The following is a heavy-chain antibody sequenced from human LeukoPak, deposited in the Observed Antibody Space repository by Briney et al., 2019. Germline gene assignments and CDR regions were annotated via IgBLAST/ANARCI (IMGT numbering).Heavy chain of an antibody. J-gene: IGHJ4*02. D-gene: IGHD4-11*01. Sequence: SETLSLTCTVSGVSISYYYWNWIRQPAGKGLEWIGRIYTSGNTYYNPSLKSRVTMSVDTSKNQFSLKLSSVTAADTAVYYCARLSTVTTSFDYWGQGTLVTVSS. CDR1: GVSISYYY. CDR3: ARLSTVTTSFDY. CDR2: IYTSGNT. V-gene: IGHV4-4*07.